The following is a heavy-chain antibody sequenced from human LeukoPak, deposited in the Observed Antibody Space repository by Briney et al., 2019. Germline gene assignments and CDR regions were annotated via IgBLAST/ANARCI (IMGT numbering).Heavy chain of an antibody. D-gene: IGHD3-16*01. CDR1: GGSISSYY. CDR2: IYYSGST. V-gene: IGHV4-59*12. Sequence: SETLSLTCTVSGGSISSYYWSWIRQPPGKGLEWIGYIYYSGSTYYNPSLKSRVTISVDTSKNQFSLKLSSVTAADTAVYYCAREGVMGGPQGYWGQGTLVTVSS. CDR3: AREGVMGGPQGY. J-gene: IGHJ4*02.